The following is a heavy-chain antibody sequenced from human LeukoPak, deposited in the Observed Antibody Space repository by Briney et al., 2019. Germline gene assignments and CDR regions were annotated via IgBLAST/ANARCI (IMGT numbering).Heavy chain of an antibody. Sequence: GASVKVSCKASGYTFTSYGISWVRQAPGQGLEWMGWTSAYNGNTNYAQKLQGRVTMTTDTSTSTAYMELRSLRSDDTAVYYCAREITFGGVDWFDPWGQGTLVTVSS. CDR3: AREITFGGVDWFDP. CDR2: TSAYNGNT. D-gene: IGHD3-16*01. CDR1: GYTFTSYG. J-gene: IGHJ5*02. V-gene: IGHV1-18*01.